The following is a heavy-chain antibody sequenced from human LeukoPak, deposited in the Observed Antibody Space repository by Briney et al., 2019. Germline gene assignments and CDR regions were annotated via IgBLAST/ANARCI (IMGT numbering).Heavy chain of an antibody. J-gene: IGHJ4*02. CDR2: IYYSGST. CDR1: GGSISSSSYY. V-gene: IGHV4-39*01. CDR3: ARLLGSGWFYYFDY. Sequence: SETLSLTCTVSGGSISSSSYYWGWIRQPPGKGLEWIGSIYYSGSTYYNPSLKSRVTISVDTSKNQFSLKLSSVTAADTAVYYCARLLGSGWFYYFDYWGQGTLVTVSS. D-gene: IGHD6-19*01.